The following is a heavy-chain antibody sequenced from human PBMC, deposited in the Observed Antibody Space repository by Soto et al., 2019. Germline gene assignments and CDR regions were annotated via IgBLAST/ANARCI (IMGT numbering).Heavy chain of an antibody. J-gene: IGHJ4*02. V-gene: IGHV1-2*02. CDR1: GYTFTGHY. CDR3: GRGRSGQIVVFY. D-gene: IGHD1-26*01. Sequence: ASVKVSCKASGYTFTGHYSHWVRQAPEQGPEWMGEIGPESGATRYAQKFQGRVTMTRDMSITTVYMELNNLSPDDTAVYYCGRGRSGQIVVFYWGQGTPVTVSS. CDR2: IGPESGAT.